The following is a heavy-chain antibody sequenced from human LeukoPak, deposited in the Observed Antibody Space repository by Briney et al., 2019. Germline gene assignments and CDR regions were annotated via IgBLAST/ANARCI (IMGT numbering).Heavy chain of an antibody. Sequence: GGSLRLSCAASGFTFSDYYMSWLRQAPGKGLVWVSYISSSGSSIYYADSGKGRFTISRDNAKNSLYLQMNSLIAEDTAVYYCARGRVYVESDKAFDIWGQGTMVTVSS. J-gene: IGHJ3*02. D-gene: IGHD5/OR15-5a*01. CDR1: GFTFSDYY. CDR3: ARGRVYVESDKAFDI. V-gene: IGHV3-11*01. CDR2: ISSSGSSI.